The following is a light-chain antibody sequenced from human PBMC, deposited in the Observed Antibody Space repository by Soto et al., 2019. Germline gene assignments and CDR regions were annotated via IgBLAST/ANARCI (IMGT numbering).Light chain of an antibody. CDR3: QQYGNSRT. CDR2: GAS. Sequence: IVLTQSPGTLSLSPGDSATLSCKASQSLSSSYIVWYQQKPGQSPRLLIYGASSRAAGIPDRFSGSGSGTDFTLTINRLEPEDFAMYYWQQYGNSRTFGQGTKVEIK. V-gene: IGKV3-20*01. CDR1: QSLSSSY. J-gene: IGKJ1*01.